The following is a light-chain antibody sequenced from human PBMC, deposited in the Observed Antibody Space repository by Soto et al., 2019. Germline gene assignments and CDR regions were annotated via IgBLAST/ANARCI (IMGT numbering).Light chain of an antibody. J-gene: IGLJ2*01. CDR1: TGADTSGYY. Sequence: QTVVTQEPSLTVSPGGTVTLTCASSTGADTSGYYPNWFQQKPGQPPRALIYSTTYKHSWTPARFSGSLLGGKAALTLSGVQPEDEADYYCLLFYGDGVVFGGGTKVTVL. CDR3: LLFYGDGVV. V-gene: IGLV7-43*01. CDR2: STT.